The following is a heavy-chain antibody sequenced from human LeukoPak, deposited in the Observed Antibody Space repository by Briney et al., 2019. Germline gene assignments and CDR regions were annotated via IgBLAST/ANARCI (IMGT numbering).Heavy chain of an antibody. CDR3: VRVVTTCSGWYHFDN. Sequence: GGSLRLSCAASGFSITDHHMDWVRQAPGKGMEWVGRSQTTKPNSCTTEYAASVKGRFTISRDDSKNSLYLQLNSLKTEDTAVYYCVRVVTTCSGWYHFDNRGQGTLVTVSS. J-gene: IGHJ4*02. CDR2: SQTTKPNSCTT. V-gene: IGHV3-72*01. D-gene: IGHD6-13*01. CDR1: GFSITDHH.